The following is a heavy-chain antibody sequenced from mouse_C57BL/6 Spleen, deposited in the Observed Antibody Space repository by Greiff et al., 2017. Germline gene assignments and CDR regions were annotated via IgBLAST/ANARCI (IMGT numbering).Heavy chain of an antibody. V-gene: IGHV3-6*01. Sequence: EVKLLESGPGLVKPSQSLSLTCSVTGYSITSGYYWNWIRKFPGNKLEWMSYISYDGSNNYNPSLKNRISITRDTSKNQFFLKLNSVTTEDTATYYCARFYYDGFDYWGQGTTLTVSS. J-gene: IGHJ2*01. CDR1: GYSITSGYY. D-gene: IGHD1-1*01. CDR2: ISYDGSN. CDR3: ARFYYDGFDY.